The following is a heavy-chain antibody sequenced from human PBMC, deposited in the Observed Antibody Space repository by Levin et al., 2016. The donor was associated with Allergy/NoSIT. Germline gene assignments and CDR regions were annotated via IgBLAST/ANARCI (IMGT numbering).Heavy chain of an antibody. V-gene: IGHV1-18*01. J-gene: IGHJ5*02. Sequence: WVRQAPGQGLEWMGWISVYNKNTIYAQKFQGRVTMTTDTSTSTAYMELRSLRSDDTAVYYCARDSQYQLLRWFDPWGQGTLVTVSS. D-gene: IGHD2-2*01. CDR2: ISVYNKNT. CDR3: ARDSQYQLLRWFDP.